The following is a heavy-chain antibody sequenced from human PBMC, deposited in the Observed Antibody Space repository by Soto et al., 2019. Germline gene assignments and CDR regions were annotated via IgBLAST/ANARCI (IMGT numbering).Heavy chain of an antibody. V-gene: IGHV3-23*01. CDR3: AKASVAGTIGSQIDY. CDR2: ISGSGGST. Sequence: GGSLRLSCAASGFTFSSYAMSWVRQAPGKGLEWVSAISGSGGSTYYADSVKGRFTISRDNSKNTLYLQMNSLRAEDTAVYYCAKASVAGTIGSQIDYWGQGTLVTVSS. CDR1: GFTFSSYA. D-gene: IGHD6-19*01. J-gene: IGHJ4*02.